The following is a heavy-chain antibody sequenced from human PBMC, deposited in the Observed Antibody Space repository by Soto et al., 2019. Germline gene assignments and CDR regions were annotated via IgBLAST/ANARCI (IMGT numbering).Heavy chain of an antibody. Sequence: QVQLVESGGGVVQPGRSLRLSCAASGFTFSSYGMHWVRQAPGKGLEWVAVISYDGSNKYYADSVKGRFTISRDNSKNTLYLQMNSLRAEDTAVYYCAKDQVQRGYDFRSGYYFDYWGQGTLVTVSS. J-gene: IGHJ4*02. CDR2: ISYDGSNK. CDR1: GFTFSSYG. D-gene: IGHD3-3*01. CDR3: AKDQVQRGYDFRSGYYFDY. V-gene: IGHV3-30*18.